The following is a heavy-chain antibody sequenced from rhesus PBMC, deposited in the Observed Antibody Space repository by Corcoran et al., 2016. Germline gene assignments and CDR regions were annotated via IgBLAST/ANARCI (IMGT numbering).Heavy chain of an antibody. CDR1: GFTFSSYN. J-gene: IGHJ4*01. CDR3: TRGGYSYSPSSHFDY. CDR2: INYTGKTK. Sequence: EVQLVESGGGLVQPGGSLRLSCAASGFTFSSYNMSWVRQAPGKGLEWASYINYTGKTKYYADSVKGRFTISRDNAKNSVSLQMSSLRAEDTAVYYCTRGGYSYSPSSHFDYWGQGVLVTVSS. V-gene: IGHV3-136*01. D-gene: IGHD5-12*01.